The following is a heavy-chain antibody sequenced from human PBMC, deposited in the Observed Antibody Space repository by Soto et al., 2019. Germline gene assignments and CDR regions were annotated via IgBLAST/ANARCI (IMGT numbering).Heavy chain of an antibody. Sequence: EVQLVESGGGLVQPGRSLRLSCAASGFTFDDYAMHWVRQAPGKGLEWVSGISWNSGSIGYADSVKGRFTISRDNAKNSLYLQMNSLRAEDTALYYCAKDRASSGWSDAFDIWGQGTMVTVSS. CDR2: ISWNSGSI. V-gene: IGHV3-9*01. CDR3: AKDRASSGWSDAFDI. J-gene: IGHJ3*02. CDR1: GFTFDDYA. D-gene: IGHD6-19*01.